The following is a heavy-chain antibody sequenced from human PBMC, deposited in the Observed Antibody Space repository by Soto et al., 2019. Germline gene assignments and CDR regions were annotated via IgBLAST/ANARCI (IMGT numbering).Heavy chain of an antibody. CDR1: GFTFSSHG. V-gene: IGHV3-33*01. CDR2: IGFDGTNK. Sequence: GGSLILSCAASGFTFSSHGMHWVRQAPGKGLEWVALIGFDGTNKYYADSVKGRITISRDNFKNTVYLQMNSLRAGDTAVYYCARFNGGTSDGTLDIWGQGTMVTVS. D-gene: IGHD2-15*01. J-gene: IGHJ3*02. CDR3: ARFNGGTSDGTLDI.